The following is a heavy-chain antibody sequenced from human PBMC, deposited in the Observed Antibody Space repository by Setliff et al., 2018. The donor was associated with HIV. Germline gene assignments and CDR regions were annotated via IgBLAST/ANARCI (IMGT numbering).Heavy chain of an antibody. V-gene: IGHV4-59*01. CDR1: GGSISSYY. D-gene: IGHD3-22*01. CDR2: IYYSGST. J-gene: IGHJ5*02. CDR3: ARGNNGYYYDSSGYYH. Sequence: NPSETLSLTCTVSGGSISSYYWSWIRQPPGKGLEWIGDIYYSGSTNYNPSLKSRVTISVDTSKNQFSLKRSSVTAADTAVYYCARGNNGYYYDSSGYYHWGEGTLVTVSS.